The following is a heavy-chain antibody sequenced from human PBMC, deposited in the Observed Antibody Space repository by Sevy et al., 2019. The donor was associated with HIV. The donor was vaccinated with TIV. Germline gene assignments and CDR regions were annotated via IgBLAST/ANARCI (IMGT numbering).Heavy chain of an antibody. Sequence: SETLSLTCAVYGGSFSGYYWSWIRQPPGKGLEWIGEINHSGSTNYNPSLKSRVTISVDTSKNQFSLKLSSVTAADTAVYYCARVGGSARCHYWGQGTLVTVSS. V-gene: IGHV4-34*01. CDR1: GGSFSGYY. J-gene: IGHJ4*02. CDR2: INHSGST. CDR3: ARVGGSARCHY. D-gene: IGHD1-26*01.